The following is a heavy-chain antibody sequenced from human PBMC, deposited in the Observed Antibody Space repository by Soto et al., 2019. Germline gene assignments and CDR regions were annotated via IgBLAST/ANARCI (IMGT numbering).Heavy chain of an antibody. CDR2: IYYSGST. CDR3: ASLEAFWDDILTGPYGGAFDI. CDR1: GGSISSGGYY. J-gene: IGHJ3*02. Sequence: SETLSLTCTVSGGSISSGGYYWSWIRQHPGKGLEWIGYIYYSGSTYYNPSLKSRVTISVDTSKNQFSLKLSSVTAADTAVYYCASLEAFWDDILTGPYGGAFDIWGQGTMVTVSS. D-gene: IGHD3-9*01. V-gene: IGHV4-31*03.